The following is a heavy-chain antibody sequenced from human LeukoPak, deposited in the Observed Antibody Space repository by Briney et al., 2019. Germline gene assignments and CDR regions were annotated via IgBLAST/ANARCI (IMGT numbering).Heavy chain of an antibody. J-gene: IGHJ3*02. Sequence: GGSLRLSCAASGFSFSDYWMSWVRQSPGKGLEWVANINKDGSEEYHLDSVKGRFTISRDNAQNSLYLQMNSLRADDTAVYYCARGGIVVVVAARGAFDIWGQGTMVTVSS. D-gene: IGHD2-15*01. V-gene: IGHV3-7*03. CDR1: GFSFSDYW. CDR2: INKDGSEE. CDR3: ARGGIVVVVAARGAFDI.